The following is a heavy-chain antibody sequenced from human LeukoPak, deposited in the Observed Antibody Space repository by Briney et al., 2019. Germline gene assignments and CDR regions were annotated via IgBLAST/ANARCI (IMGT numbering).Heavy chain of an antibody. V-gene: IGHV3-33*03. J-gene: IGHJ4*02. Sequence: GGSLRLSCAASGFSSYGMHWVRQAPGKGLEWVAVIWYDESNKYYADSVKGRFTISRDNAKNSLYLQMNSLRAEDTALYYCATYSFDRGYYFDYWGQGTLVTVSS. CDR2: IWYDESNK. D-gene: IGHD3-22*01. CDR3: ATYSFDRGYYFDY. CDR1: GFSSYG.